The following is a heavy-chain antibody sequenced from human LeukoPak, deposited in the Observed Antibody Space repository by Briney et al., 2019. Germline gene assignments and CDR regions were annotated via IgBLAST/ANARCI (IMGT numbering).Heavy chain of an antibody. Sequence: SETLSLTCTVSGASISSYYWSWIRQPPGKGLEWIGYIYYSGSTNYNPSLKSRVTISVDTSKNQFSLKLSSVTAADTAVYYCARTTVTHGPLPDYWGQGTLVTVSS. V-gene: IGHV4-59*01. CDR3: ARTTVTHGPLPDY. CDR1: GASISSYY. CDR2: IYYSGST. D-gene: IGHD4-17*01. J-gene: IGHJ4*02.